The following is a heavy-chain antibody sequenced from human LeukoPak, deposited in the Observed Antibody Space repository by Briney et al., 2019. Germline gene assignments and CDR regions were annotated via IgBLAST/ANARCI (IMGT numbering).Heavy chain of an antibody. CDR2: IYSSGST. J-gene: IGHJ4*02. D-gene: IGHD3-22*01. CDR1: GGYISSSY. Sequence: PSETLSLTCTVSGGYISSSYWSWIRQPPGKGLEWIGCIYSSGSTNYDPSLKSRVTISVDTSKNQFSLKLSSVTAADTAVYYCARRDYYDLYYFDKWGQGTLVTVSS. V-gene: IGHV4-59*01. CDR3: ARRDYYDLYYFDK.